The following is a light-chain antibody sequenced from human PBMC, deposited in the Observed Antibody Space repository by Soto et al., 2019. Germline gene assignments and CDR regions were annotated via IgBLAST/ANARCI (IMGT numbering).Light chain of an antibody. CDR2: GAS. V-gene: IGKV3-20*01. CDR3: QQYGSSST. Sequence: EIVLTQSPGTLSLSPGERATLSCRASQSVSSSYLAWYQQKPGQAPRLLIYGASSRPTGIPDRFSGSGSGTDFTHTISRLEPEDFAVYYCQQYGSSSTFGQGTRLENK. J-gene: IGKJ5*01. CDR1: QSVSSSY.